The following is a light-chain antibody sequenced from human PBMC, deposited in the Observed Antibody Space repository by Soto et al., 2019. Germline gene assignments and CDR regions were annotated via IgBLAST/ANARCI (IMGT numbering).Light chain of an antibody. V-gene: IGLV6-57*01. Sequence: NFMLTQPHSVSESPGKTVTISCTRTSGSIASNYVQWFQQRPGSSPTTVMFEDNQRPSGVPDRFSGSIDSSSNSASLTISGLRTEDEEEYYCQSYDSDNQVFGGGTKLTVL. CDR1: SGSIASNY. CDR2: EDN. J-gene: IGLJ3*02. CDR3: QSYDSDNQV.